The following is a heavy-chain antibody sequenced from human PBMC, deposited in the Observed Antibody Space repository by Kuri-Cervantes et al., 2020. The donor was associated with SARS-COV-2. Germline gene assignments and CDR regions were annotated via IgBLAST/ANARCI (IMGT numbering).Heavy chain of an antibody. CDR1: GGSIRSSSYY. J-gene: IGHJ6*03. Sequence: SETLSLTCTVSGGSIRSSSYYWSWIRQPAGKGLEWIGFIYTSGSTNYNPSLKSRITMSIDMGNNQFSLKLNSVTAADTAIYYCARANSHSYYYYNYMDVWGQGTTVTVSS. CDR3: ARANSHSYYYYNYMDV. CDR2: IYTSGST. V-gene: IGHV4-61*02.